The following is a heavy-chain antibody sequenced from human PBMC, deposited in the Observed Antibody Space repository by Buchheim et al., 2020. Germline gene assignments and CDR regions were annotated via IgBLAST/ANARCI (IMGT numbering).Heavy chain of an antibody. Sequence: EVQLVESGGGLVQPGGSLRLSCAVSGFSLSNHWMTWVRQAPGKGLQWVANINQDGSGKFYVDAVKGRFTISRDGAKNSLYLQMNSLRAEDTTIYYCASWAGRDYWGQGT. CDR3: ASWAGRDY. D-gene: IGHD7-27*01. V-gene: IGHV3-7*01. J-gene: IGHJ4*02. CDR1: GFSLSNHW. CDR2: INQDGSGK.